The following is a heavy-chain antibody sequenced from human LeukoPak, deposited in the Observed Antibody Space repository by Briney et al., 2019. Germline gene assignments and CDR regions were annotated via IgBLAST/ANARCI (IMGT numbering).Heavy chain of an antibody. CDR3: AKGRGLYSSSWYTH. D-gene: IGHD6-13*01. J-gene: IGHJ4*02. V-gene: IGHV3-30*18. CDR1: GFTFGSYG. Sequence: GGSLRLSCAASGFTFGSYGMHWVRQAPGKGLEWVAVISYDGSNKYYADSVKGRFTISRDNSKNTLYLQMNSLRAEDTAVYYCAKGRGLYSSSWYTHWGQGTLVTVSS. CDR2: ISYDGSNK.